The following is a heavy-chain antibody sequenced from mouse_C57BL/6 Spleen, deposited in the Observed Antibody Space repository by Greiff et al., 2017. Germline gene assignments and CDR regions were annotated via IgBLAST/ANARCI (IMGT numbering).Heavy chain of an antibody. J-gene: IGHJ2*01. CDR3: ARASDYDLYFDY. Sequence: QVQLQQPGAELVKPGASVKMSCKASGYTFTSYWITWVKQRPGQGLEWIGDIYPGSGSTNYNEKFKSKATLTVDTSSSTAYMQLSSLTSEDSAVYYCARASDYDLYFDYWGQGTTLTVSS. V-gene: IGHV1-55*01. D-gene: IGHD2-4*01. CDR1: GYTFTSYW. CDR2: IYPGSGST.